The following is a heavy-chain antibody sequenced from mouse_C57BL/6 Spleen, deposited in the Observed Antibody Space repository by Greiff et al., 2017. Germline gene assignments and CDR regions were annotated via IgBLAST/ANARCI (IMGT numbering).Heavy chain of an antibody. Sequence: VKLMESGPELVKPGASVKISCKASGYAFSSSWMNWVKQRPGKGLEWIGRIYPGDGDTNYNGKFKGKATLTADKSSSTAYMQLSSLTSEDSAVYFCARGDARDYWGQGTSVTVSS. CDR1: GYAFSSSW. CDR3: ARGDARDY. V-gene: IGHV1-82*01. J-gene: IGHJ4*01. CDR2: IYPGDGDT.